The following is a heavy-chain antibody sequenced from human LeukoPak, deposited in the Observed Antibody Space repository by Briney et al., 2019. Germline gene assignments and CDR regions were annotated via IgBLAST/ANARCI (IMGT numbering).Heavy chain of an antibody. CDR3: AVYYDFWSGHIDY. D-gene: IGHD3-3*01. CDR2: INPSRGST. V-gene: IGHV1-46*01. CDR1: GYTFTNYF. J-gene: IGHJ4*02. Sequence: GASVKVSCKASGYTFTNYFMHWVRQAPGQGPGWMGIINPSRGSTNFAQNFQGRVTMTRDTSTSTAYMELRSLRSDDTAVYYCAVYYDFWSGHIDYWGQGTLVTVSS.